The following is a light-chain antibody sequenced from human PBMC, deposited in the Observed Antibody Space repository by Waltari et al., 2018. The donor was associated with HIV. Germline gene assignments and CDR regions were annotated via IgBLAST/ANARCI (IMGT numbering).Light chain of an antibody. V-gene: IGLV2-8*01. CDR1: SSDVGPYDY. J-gene: IGLJ2*01. CDR2: EVN. CDR3: TSYAGSNNLVI. Sequence: QSALTQPPSASGSPGQSVTISCTGTSSDVGPYDYVSWYHQHPDKAPRLIIYEVNKRPSGVPDRFSGSKSGNTASLTVSGLQAEDEADYYCTSYAGSNNLVIFGGGTKVTVL.